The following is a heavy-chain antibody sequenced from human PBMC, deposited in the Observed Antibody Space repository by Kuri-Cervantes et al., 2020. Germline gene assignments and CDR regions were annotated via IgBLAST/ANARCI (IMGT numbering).Heavy chain of an antibody. J-gene: IGHJ6*02. CDR1: GYTFTSYY. V-gene: IGHV1-46*01. Sequence: ASVKVSCKASGYTFTSYYMHWVRQAPGQGLEWMGIINPSGGSTSYAQKFQGRVTITADKSTSTAYMELSSLRSEDTAVYYCSITMVRGALQGYYYGMDVWGRGTTVTVSS. D-gene: IGHD3-10*01. CDR2: INPSGGST. CDR3: SITMVRGALQGYYYGMDV.